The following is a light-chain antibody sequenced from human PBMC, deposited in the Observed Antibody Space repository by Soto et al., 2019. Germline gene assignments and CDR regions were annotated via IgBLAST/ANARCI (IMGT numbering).Light chain of an antibody. V-gene: IGKV3-20*01. CDR3: QQYGSSPPIT. CDR2: GAS. Sequence: EIVLTQSPGTLSLSPGERATLSCRASQSVSSSYLAWYQQTPGQAPRLLIYGASSRATGIPDRFSGSGSGTDFTLTISSLEPEDFAVYYFQQYGSSPPITFGQGTRLEIK. J-gene: IGKJ5*01. CDR1: QSVSSSY.